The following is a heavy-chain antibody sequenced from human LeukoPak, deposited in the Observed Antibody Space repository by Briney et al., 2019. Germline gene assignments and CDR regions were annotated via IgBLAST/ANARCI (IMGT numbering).Heavy chain of an antibody. V-gene: IGHV3-7*01. CDR1: GFIFSNYW. CDR2: KRQDGSER. D-gene: IGHD5-12*01. Sequence: GGSLRLSCAASGFIFSNYWMTWVRQAPGKGLEWVAHKRQDGSERHYVDSVKDRFTISRDNAKNSLDLQMDSLRAEDTAVYYCARDWGSTGYDLYDSWGRGTLVTVSS. CDR3: ARDWGSTGYDLYDS. J-gene: IGHJ4*02.